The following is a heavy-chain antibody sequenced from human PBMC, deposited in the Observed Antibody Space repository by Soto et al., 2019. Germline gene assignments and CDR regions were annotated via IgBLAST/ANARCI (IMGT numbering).Heavy chain of an antibody. CDR2: ISSSSSYI. CDR1: GFTFSSYS. CDR3: AREVALGEFDP. Sequence: EVQLVESGGGLVKPGGSLRLSCAASGFTFSSYSMNWVRQAPGKGLEWVSSISSSSSYIYYADSVKGRFTISRDNAKNSLYLQMNRLRAEDTAVYYCAREVALGEFDPWGQGTLVTVSS. J-gene: IGHJ5*02. V-gene: IGHV3-21*01. D-gene: IGHD2-21*01.